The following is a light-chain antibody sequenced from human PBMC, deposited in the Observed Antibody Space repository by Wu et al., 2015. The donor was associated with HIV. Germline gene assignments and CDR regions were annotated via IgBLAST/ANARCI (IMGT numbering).Light chain of an antibody. J-gene: IGKJ1*01. V-gene: IGKV1-39*01. CDR2: AAS. CDR3: QKYNTAPWT. CDR1: QTITYY. Sequence: DIQMTQSPSSLSASVGDRVTITCRASQTITYYLNWYQQKPGKAPKLLIYAASNLQSWVPSRFSGSRSGTDFTLTISSLQPEDVATYYCQKYNTAPWTFGQGTKVEMK.